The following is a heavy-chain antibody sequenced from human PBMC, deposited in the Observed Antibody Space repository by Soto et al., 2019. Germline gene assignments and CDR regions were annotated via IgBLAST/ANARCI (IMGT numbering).Heavy chain of an antibody. CDR1: GGSISNSNW. Sequence: SETLSLTCAVFGGSISNSNWWTWVRQPPGKGLDWIGEIFHSGSTNYNSSLMGRVTISVDKANNQFSLKLSSVTAADTAVYYCARRPIVGAAIWGQGTLVTVSS. J-gene: IGHJ4*02. V-gene: IGHV4-4*02. CDR3: ARRPIVGAAI. D-gene: IGHD1-26*01. CDR2: IFHSGST.